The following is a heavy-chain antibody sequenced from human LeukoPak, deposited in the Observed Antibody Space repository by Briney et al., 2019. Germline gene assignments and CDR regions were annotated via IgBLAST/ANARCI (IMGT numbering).Heavy chain of an antibody. J-gene: IGHJ4*02. CDR3: ARDSLLWFGELSNDY. CDR1: GFTFSTYG. Sequence: PGRSLRLSCAASGFTFSTYGMHWVRQAPGKGLEWVAVIWYDGSNKYYADSVKGRFTISRDNSKNTLYLQMNSLRAEDTAVYYCARDSLLWFGELSNDYWGQGTLVTVSS. CDR2: IWYDGSNK. V-gene: IGHV3-33*01. D-gene: IGHD3-10*01.